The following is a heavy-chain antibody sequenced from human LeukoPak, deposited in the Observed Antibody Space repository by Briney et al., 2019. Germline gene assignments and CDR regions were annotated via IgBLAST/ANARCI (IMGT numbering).Heavy chain of an antibody. D-gene: IGHD6-19*01. J-gene: IGHJ4*02. CDR3: AKASSDSSGWSYY. Sequence: GGSLRLSCATSGFTFSSYTMTWVRQAPGKGLEWVSTIIGSGGRTYNADSVKGRFIISRDNSKNTLYLQMNSLRAEDTAVYYCAKASSDSSGWSYYWGQGTLVTVSS. CDR1: GFTFSSYT. V-gene: IGHV3-23*01. CDR2: IIGSGGRT.